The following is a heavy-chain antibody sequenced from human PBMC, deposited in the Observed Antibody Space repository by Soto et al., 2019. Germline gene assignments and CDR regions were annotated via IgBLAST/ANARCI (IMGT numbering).Heavy chain of an antibody. J-gene: IGHJ4*02. V-gene: IGHV6-1*01. CDR3: ARADAYDSISTWDFDY. Sequence: QVHLQQSGPGLVKPSQTLSLTCAISGDSVSSNSGAWNWIRQSPSRGLEWLGRTYYRSKWYNDYALSVKSRIIVNPDTSKNQFSLPLSSVTPEDTAVYSCARADAYDSISTWDFDYWGQGTLVTVSS. CDR2: TYYRSKWYN. CDR1: GDSVSSNSGA. D-gene: IGHD3-22*01.